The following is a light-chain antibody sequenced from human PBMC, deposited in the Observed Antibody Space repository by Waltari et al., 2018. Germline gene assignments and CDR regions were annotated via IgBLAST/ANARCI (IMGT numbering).Light chain of an antibody. J-gene: IGLJ3*02. CDR1: TTNIGSNS. CDR2: RND. Sequence: QSVLTQPPSASGTPGQRVTISCSVNTTNIGSNSVPWYQHLPGAAPKLLIYRNDQRPSGVPDRFSGSKTGTSASLAISGLRSEDEADYYCAAWDDSLRGFIMFGGVTKLTVL. V-gene: IGLV1-47*01. CDR3: AAWDDSLRGFIM.